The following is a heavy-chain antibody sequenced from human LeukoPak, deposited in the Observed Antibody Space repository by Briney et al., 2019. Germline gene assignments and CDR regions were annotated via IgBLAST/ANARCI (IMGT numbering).Heavy chain of an antibody. CDR2: IKSKSDGGTT. CDR1: GFTFSNAW. D-gene: IGHD2-2*01. V-gene: IGHV3-15*01. CDR3: TTYPLGYCSSSSCWGYFDY. Sequence: GGSLRLSCVASGFTFSNAWMNWVRQTPGKGLEWVGRIKSKSDGGTTDYAAPVEDRISISRDDSKNTLYLQMNSLKTEDAAVYYCTTYPLGYCSSSSCWGYFDYWGQGSLVTVSS. J-gene: IGHJ4*02.